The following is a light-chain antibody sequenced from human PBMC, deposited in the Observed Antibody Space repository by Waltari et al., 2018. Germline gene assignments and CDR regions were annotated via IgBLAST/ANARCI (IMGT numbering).Light chain of an antibody. CDR3: MLSYSGARKV. CDR2: DTI. CDR1: TRAVTSGHY. Sequence: QAVVTQEPSLTVSPGGTVTLTCGSSTRAVTSGHYPYWFQQKPGQAPRPRLYDTIHKHSGAPDRFSGSLLGGKAALTLSDAQPEDEAEYYCMLSYSGARKVFGGGTKLTVL. J-gene: IGLJ2*01. V-gene: IGLV7-46*01.